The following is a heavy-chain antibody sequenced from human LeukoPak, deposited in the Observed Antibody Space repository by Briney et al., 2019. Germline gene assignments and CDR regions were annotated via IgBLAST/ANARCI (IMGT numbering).Heavy chain of an antibody. CDR3: VKDLYKGDTSTWYYFDY. Sequence: GGSLRLSCSGAGFTFSSYAIHWGRQAPGQGPEYVSVINTSGDKTYYADSVKGRFTISRDNSKNTVSLQMSSLRAEDTAMYYCVKDLYKGDTSTWYYFDYWGQGTLVTVSS. V-gene: IGHV3-64D*06. D-gene: IGHD6-13*01. J-gene: IGHJ4*02. CDR2: INTSGDKT. CDR1: GFTFSSYA.